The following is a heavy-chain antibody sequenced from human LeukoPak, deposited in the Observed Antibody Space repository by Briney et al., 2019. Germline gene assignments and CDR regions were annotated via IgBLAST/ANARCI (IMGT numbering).Heavy chain of an antibody. J-gene: IGHJ3*02. V-gene: IGHV3-21*01. CDR2: ISSSSSYI. Sequence: GESLRLSCAASGFTFSSYSMNWVRQAPGKGLEWVSSISSSSSYIYYADSVKGRFTISRDNAKNSLYLQMNSLRAEDTAVYYCARTYYDSSVGGYAFDIWGQGTMVTVSS. CDR1: GFTFSSYS. CDR3: ARTYYDSSVGGYAFDI. D-gene: IGHD3-22*01.